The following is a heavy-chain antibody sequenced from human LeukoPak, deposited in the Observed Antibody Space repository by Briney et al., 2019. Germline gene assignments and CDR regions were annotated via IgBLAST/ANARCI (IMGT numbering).Heavy chain of an antibody. Sequence: GVSLRLSCAASGFAFSTYAMSWVRQAPGMGLEWVSAISGSGGGTYYADSVKGRFTISGDNAKNTLYLLMNNLRAEDTAVYYCAKEDSSSSRYYFEYWGQGTLVTVSS. V-gene: IGHV3-23*01. CDR3: AKEDSSSSRYYFEY. J-gene: IGHJ4*02. CDR1: GFAFSTYA. CDR2: ISGSGGGT. D-gene: IGHD6-6*01.